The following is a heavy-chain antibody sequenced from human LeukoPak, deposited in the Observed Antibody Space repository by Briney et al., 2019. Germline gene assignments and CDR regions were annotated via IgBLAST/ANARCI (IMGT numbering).Heavy chain of an antibody. CDR2: IYYSGST. CDR1: GGSISSGGYY. CDR3: ARSYGSGSYYNPNWFDP. D-gene: IGHD3-10*01. J-gene: IGHJ5*02. V-gene: IGHV4-31*03. Sequence: SETPSLTCTVSGGSISSGGYYWSWIRQHPGKGLEWIGYIYYSGSTYYNPSLKSRVTISVDTSKNQFSPKLSSVTAADTAVYYCARSYGSGSYYNPNWFDPWGQGTLVTVSS.